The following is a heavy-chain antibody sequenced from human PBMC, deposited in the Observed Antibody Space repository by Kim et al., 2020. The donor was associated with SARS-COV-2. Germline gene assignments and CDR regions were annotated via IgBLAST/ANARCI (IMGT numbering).Heavy chain of an antibody. D-gene: IGHD2-21*02. CDR1: GGTFSSYA. Sequence: SVKVSCKASGGTFSSYAISWVRQAPGQGLEWMGRIIPILGIANYAQKFQGRVTITADKSTSTAYMELSSLRSEDTAVYYCAREGTGGTVVTLDFQHWGQGTLVTVSS. V-gene: IGHV1-69*04. J-gene: IGHJ1*01. CDR3: AREGTGGTVVTLDFQH. CDR2: IIPILGIA.